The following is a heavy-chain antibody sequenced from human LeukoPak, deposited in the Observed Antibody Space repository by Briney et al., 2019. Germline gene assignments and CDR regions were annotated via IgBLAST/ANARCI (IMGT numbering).Heavy chain of an antibody. CDR1: GFTFSNYA. Sequence: PGGSLRLSCAASGFTFSNYAMSWVRQAPGKGPEWVSAISGSGGRTYYADSVKGRFTISRDNSKGSLYLQMNSLRADDTAVYYCAKDGSWSCTDWGQGTLVRVSS. D-gene: IGHD2-8*02. J-gene: IGHJ4*02. CDR2: ISGSGGRT. V-gene: IGHV3-23*01. CDR3: AKDGSWSCTD.